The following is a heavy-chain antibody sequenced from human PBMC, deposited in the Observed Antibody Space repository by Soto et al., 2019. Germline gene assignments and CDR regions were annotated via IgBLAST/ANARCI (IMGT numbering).Heavy chain of an antibody. J-gene: IGHJ4*02. Sequence: XSVKVSCKASGSTFTRYGISWVRQAPGQGLEWMXWISDXNGNTNYAQKXXGRVTTTXXTSKSTAYMELRSMRSDDTAVYYCARKDYTVDYWGQGTLVTVSS. CDR3: ARKDYTVDY. CDR1: GSTFTRYG. D-gene: IGHD3-16*01. CDR2: ISDXNGNT. V-gene: IGHV1-18*01.